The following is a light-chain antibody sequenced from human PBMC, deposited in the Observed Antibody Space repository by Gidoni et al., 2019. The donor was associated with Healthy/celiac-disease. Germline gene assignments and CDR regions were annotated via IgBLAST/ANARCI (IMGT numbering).Light chain of an antibody. CDR1: ALPKQY. J-gene: IGLJ3*02. V-gene: IGLV3-25*03. CDR3: QSADSSGTYRV. Sequence: SYELTQPPTASASSGQTARITCSGDALPKQYAYWYQQKPGQAPVLVIYKDSERPSGIPERFSGSSSGTTVPLTISGVQAEDEADYYCQSADSSGTYRVFGGGTKLTVL. CDR2: KDS.